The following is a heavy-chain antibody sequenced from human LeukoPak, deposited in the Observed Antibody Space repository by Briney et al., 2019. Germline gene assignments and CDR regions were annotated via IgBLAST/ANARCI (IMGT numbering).Heavy chain of an antibody. V-gene: IGHV4-34*01. CDR1: GGSFSGYY. D-gene: IGHD3-16*01. CDR2: INHSGST. J-gene: IGHJ4*02. Sequence: PSQTLSLTCAVYGGSFSGYYWSWIRQPPGKGLEWIGEINHSGSTNYNPSLTSRATISVDTSKNQFSLKLSSVTAAATAVYYCTRGASFNTSVMYYWGQGTLVTVSS. CDR3: TRGASFNTSVMYY.